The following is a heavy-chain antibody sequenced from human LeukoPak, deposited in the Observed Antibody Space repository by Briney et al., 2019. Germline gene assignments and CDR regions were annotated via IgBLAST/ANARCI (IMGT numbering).Heavy chain of an antibody. J-gene: IGHJ4*02. Sequence: KPSETLSLTCTVSGGSISSSSYYWGWIRQPPGKGLEWIGSIYYSGSTYYNPSLKSRVTISVDTSKNQFSLKLSSVTAADTAVYYCAREGYDFWSGYPQCFDYWGQGTLVTVSS. CDR3: AREGYDFWSGYPQCFDY. V-gene: IGHV4-39*01. D-gene: IGHD3-3*01. CDR2: IYYSGST. CDR1: GGSISSSSYY.